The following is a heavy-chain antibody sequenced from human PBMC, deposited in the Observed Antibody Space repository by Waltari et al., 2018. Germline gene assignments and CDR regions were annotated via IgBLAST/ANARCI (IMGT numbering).Heavy chain of an antibody. J-gene: IGHJ4*02. CDR1: GGSISSYY. Sequence: QVQLQESGPGLVKPSETLSLTCTVSGGSISSYYWSWIRQPAGKGLEWIGRIYTSGSTNYNPSLKSRVTMSVDTSKNQFSLKLSSVTAEDTAVYYCARASEEEMATIVTDYWGQGTLVTVSS. CDR2: IYTSGST. D-gene: IGHD5-12*01. CDR3: ARASEEEMATIVTDY. V-gene: IGHV4-4*07.